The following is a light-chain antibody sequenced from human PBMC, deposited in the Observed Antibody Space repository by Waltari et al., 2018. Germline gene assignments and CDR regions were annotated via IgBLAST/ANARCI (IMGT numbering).Light chain of an antibody. V-gene: IGLV2-14*03. Sequence: QSALTQPASVSGSPGQSITISCTGTSSDVGAYNYVSWYQQHPGQAPKLMIYDVTSRPSGVSNRFSGSTSGNTASLTISGLQAEDEADYYCSSYTSSSTPLVFGGGTKLTVL. CDR2: DVT. CDR1: SSDVGAYNY. J-gene: IGLJ2*01. CDR3: SSYTSSSTPLV.